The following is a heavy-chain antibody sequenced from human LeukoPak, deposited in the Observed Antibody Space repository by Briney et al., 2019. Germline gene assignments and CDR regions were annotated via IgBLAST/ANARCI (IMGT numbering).Heavy chain of an antibody. D-gene: IGHD4-23*01. CDR1: GGTFSSYA. J-gene: IGHJ6*02. V-gene: IGHV1-69*01. Sequence: GSSVKVSCKASGGTFSSYAISWVRQAPGQGLEWMGGIIPILGTANYAQKFQGRVTITADESTSTAYMELSSLRSEDTAVYYCARVVTGGMDVWGQGTTVTVSS. CDR3: ARVVTGGMDV. CDR2: IIPILGTA.